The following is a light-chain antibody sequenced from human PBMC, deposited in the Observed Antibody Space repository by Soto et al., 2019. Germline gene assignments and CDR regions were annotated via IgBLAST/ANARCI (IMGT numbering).Light chain of an antibody. CDR2: KAS. CDR3: LQYSTSFRT. CDR1: QTLSSW. Sequence: DIQMTQSPSTLSASVGDRVTITCRASQTLSSWLAWYQQKAGKAPKLLIYKASTLESEVPSRFSGSGSGTEFTLTISSLQPDDFATYYCLQYSTSFRTFGQGTKVEIK. V-gene: IGKV1-5*03. J-gene: IGKJ1*01.